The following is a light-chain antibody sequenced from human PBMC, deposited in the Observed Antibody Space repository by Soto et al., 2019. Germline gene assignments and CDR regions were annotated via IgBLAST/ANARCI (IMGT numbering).Light chain of an antibody. CDR3: QQYSVYWT. Sequence: DIQMTQSPSSLSASVGDRATIICRASQSVSTRLAWYQQKPGKAPKVLIYDASSWAGGVPSRFTGSGSGTEFTLTINSLQPDDFATYYCQQYSVYWTFGQGTKVDIK. J-gene: IGKJ1*01. CDR2: DAS. V-gene: IGKV1-5*02. CDR1: QSVSTR.